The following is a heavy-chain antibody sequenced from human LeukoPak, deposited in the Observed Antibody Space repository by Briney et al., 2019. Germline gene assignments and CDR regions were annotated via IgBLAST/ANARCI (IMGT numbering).Heavy chain of an antibody. V-gene: IGHV3-23*01. CDR3: AKSLYYYYYMDV. CDR2: ISGSGGST. CDR1: GFTFSSYA. J-gene: IGHJ6*03. Sequence: GGSLRLSCAASGFTFSSYAMSWVRQAPGKGLEWVSSISGSGGSTYYADSVKGRFSISRDNSKNTLYLQVNSLRADDTAVYYCAKSLYYYYYMDVWGKGTTVTVSS.